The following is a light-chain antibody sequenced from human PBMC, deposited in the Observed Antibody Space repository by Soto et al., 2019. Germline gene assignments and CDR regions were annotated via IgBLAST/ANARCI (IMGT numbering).Light chain of an antibody. J-gene: IGKJ4*01. CDR3: QHYNNWPLT. V-gene: IGKV3-15*01. CDR2: GAS. CDR1: QSVSSN. Sequence: EIVMTQSPASLSVSPGETATLSCRASQSVSSNLAWYQQKPGQAPRLLIYGASTRATGIPARFSGSGSGTEFTLTITSLQSEDFAVYHCQHYNNWPLTFGGGTKVESK.